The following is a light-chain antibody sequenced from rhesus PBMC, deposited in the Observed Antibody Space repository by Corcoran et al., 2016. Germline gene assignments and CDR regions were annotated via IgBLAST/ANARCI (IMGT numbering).Light chain of an antibody. Sequence: DVQMTQSPSSLSASVGARVTITCRASQGISSYLNWYQQKPGKAPSLLIYYANQLASGVPSRFSGSGSGTEFTLTISSLQPEDFATYCCQQYNSLPLTFGGGTKVEIK. CDR2: YAN. J-gene: IGKJ4*01. V-gene: IGKV1-32*01. CDR3: QQYNSLPLT. CDR1: QGISSY.